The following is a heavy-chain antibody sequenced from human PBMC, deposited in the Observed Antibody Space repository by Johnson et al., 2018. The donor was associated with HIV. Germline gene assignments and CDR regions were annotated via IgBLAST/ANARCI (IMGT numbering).Heavy chain of an antibody. CDR3: ARDQVGRGGAFDI. Sequence: QVQLVESGGGLVQPGGSLRLSCAASGLIFSRSWMHWVRQAPGKGLEWVAVTSYDEIKKNYADSVKGRFTISRDNAKNSLYLQMNSLRAEDTAVYYCARDQVGRGGAFDIWGQGTMVTVSS. J-gene: IGHJ3*02. D-gene: IGHD1-26*01. CDR1: GLIFSRSW. CDR2: TSYDEIKK. V-gene: IGHV3-30*03.